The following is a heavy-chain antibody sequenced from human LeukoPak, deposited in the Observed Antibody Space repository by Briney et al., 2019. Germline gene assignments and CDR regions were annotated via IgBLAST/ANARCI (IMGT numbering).Heavy chain of an antibody. V-gene: IGHV3-48*03. Sequence: PGGSLRLSCAASGFTLSSYEMNWVRQAPGKGLEWVSYISSSGSTIYYADSVKGRFTISRDNAKNSLYLQMNSLRAEDTAVYYCARGVSYYDSSGYYSEFDYWGQGTLVTVSS. CDR3: ARGVSYYDSSGYYSEFDY. CDR2: ISSSGSTI. J-gene: IGHJ4*02. D-gene: IGHD3-22*01. CDR1: GFTLSSYE.